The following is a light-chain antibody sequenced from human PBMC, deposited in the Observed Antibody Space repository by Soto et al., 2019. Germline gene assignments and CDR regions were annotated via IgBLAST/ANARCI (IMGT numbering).Light chain of an antibody. V-gene: IGLV2-14*03. Sequence: HSVLTRPAYVSVAPGQSITISCTGTSSDVGGYNYVSWYQHHPGKAPKLLIYDVNSRPSGVSDRFSGSKSGNTASLTISGLQAEDEADYYCSSYTSSSTEVFGTGTRSPS. CDR3: SSYTSSSTEV. CDR2: DVN. CDR1: SSDVGGYNY. J-gene: IGLJ1*01.